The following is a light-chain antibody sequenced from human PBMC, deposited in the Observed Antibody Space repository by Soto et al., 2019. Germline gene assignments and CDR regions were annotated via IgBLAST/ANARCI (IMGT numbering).Light chain of an antibody. CDR2: GAS. J-gene: IGKJ1*01. CDR1: QSVSSK. V-gene: IGKV3-15*01. Sequence: EIVMTQSPATLSVSPGERATLSCRASQSVSSKLAWYQQKPGQAPRLLIYGASTRATGIPARFSGSGSGTEFTLTISSLQSEDFADYHCQQYDGWPRTFGQGTKVDIK. CDR3: QQYDGWPRT.